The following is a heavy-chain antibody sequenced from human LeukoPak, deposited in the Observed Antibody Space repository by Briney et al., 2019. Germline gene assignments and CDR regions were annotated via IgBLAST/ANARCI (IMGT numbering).Heavy chain of an antibody. CDR3: ASRYCSSTSCYGLDAFDI. J-gene: IGHJ3*02. D-gene: IGHD2-2*01. CDR1: GGSISSGGYS. V-gene: IGHV4-31*03. CDR2: IYYSGST. Sequence: SQTLSLTCTVSGGSISSGGYSWSWIRQHPGKGLEWIGYIYYSGSTYYNPSLKSRVTISVDTSKNQFSLKLSSVTAADTAVYYSASRYCSSTSCYGLDAFDIWGQGTMVTVSS.